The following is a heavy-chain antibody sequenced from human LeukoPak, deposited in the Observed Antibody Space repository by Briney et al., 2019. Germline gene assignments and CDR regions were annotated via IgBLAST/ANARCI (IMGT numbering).Heavy chain of an antibody. D-gene: IGHD6-19*01. CDR2: IKSKANSYTI. J-gene: IGHJ4*02. V-gene: IGHV3-72*01. CDR3: TRDGGGGAVADY. Sequence: PGGSLRLSCAASGFTFSNAWMSWVRQAPGKGLEWVGRIKSKANSYTIQYAASVKGRFTISRDDSRNSLYLQMNSLKIEDTAMYYCTRDGGGGAVADYWGQGALVTVSS. CDR1: GFTFSNAW.